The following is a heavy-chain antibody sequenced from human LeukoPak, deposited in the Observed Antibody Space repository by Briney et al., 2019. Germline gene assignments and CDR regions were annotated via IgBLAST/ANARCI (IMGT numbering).Heavy chain of an antibody. Sequence: SETLSLTCTVSGGSISSYYWSWIRQPPGKGLEWIGYIYYSGSTNYNPSLKSRVTISVDTSKNQFSLKLTSVTAADTAVYYCARDGAAIRFDPWGQGTLVTVSS. J-gene: IGHJ5*02. D-gene: IGHD5-24*01. CDR3: ARDGAAIRFDP. CDR2: IYYSGST. CDR1: GGSISSYY. V-gene: IGHV4-59*12.